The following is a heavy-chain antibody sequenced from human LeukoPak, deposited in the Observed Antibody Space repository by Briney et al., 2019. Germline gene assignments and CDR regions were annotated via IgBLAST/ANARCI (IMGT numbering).Heavy chain of an antibody. CDR3: ATDSRTLAAGTWYYYYGMDV. V-gene: IGHV1-24*01. Sequence: GASVKVSCKASGYTFTSYYMHWVRQAPGKGLEWMGGFDPEDGETIYAQKFQGRVTMTEDTSTDTAYMELSSLRSEDTAVYYCATDSRTLAAGTWYYYYGMDVWGQGTTVTVSS. D-gene: IGHD6-13*01. CDR2: FDPEDGET. J-gene: IGHJ6*02. CDR1: GYTFTSYY.